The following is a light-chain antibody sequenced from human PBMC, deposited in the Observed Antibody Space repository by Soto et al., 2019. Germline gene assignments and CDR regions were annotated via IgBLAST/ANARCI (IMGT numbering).Light chain of an antibody. J-gene: IGKJ4*01. V-gene: IGKV1-39*01. Sequence: DIQVTQSPSSLSASVGDRVTITCRASQSISNHMNWYQQRLGKAPKLLIYIAINLQSGVSSRFSGSGSGTDFTLTINSLQPEDFATYYCQQSYRAPLTFGGGTKVEIK. CDR1: QSISNH. CDR2: IAI. CDR3: QQSYRAPLT.